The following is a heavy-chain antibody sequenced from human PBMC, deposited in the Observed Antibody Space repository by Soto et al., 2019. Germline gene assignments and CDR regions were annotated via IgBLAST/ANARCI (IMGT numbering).Heavy chain of an antibody. J-gene: IGHJ4*02. D-gene: IGHD2-8*02. CDR2: IYDSGSS. CDR1: GASISSGDDF. CDR3: PREKGSLSGPKNLDY. V-gene: IGHV4-30-4*01. Sequence: TLSRRCTVSGASISSGDDFWSWIRHPPGKGLEWIGYIYDSGSSYYNPSLKSRVTTSVDTSKNQFSLKLRSVTAADTAVYYCPREKGSLSGPKNLDYWGQASLVIVSS.